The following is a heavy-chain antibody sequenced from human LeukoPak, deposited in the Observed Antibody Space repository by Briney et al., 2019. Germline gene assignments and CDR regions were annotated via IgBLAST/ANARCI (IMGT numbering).Heavy chain of an antibody. CDR3: ARGVGAVAGDAFDI. CDR1: GGTFSSYA. CDR2: IIPIFGTA. D-gene: IGHD6-19*01. Sequence: GSSVKVSCKASGGTFSSYAISWVRQAPGQGLEWMGGIIPIFGTANYAQKFQGRVTITTDESTSTAYMELSSLRSEDTAVYYCARGVGAVAGDAFDIWGQGTMVTVSS. J-gene: IGHJ3*02. V-gene: IGHV1-69*05.